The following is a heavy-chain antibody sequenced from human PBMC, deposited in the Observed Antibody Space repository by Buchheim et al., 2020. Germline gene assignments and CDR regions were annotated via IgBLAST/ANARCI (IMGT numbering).Heavy chain of an antibody. CDR3: ARAGIGCSGGSCYRLNWFDP. V-gene: IGHV4-34*01. Sequence: QVQLQQWGAGLLKPSETLSLTCAVYGGSFSGYYWSWIRQPPGKGLEWIGEINHSGSTNYNPSLKSRVTISVDTSKKQFSLKLSSVTAADTAVYYCARAGIGCSGGSCYRLNWFDPWGQGTL. D-gene: IGHD2-15*01. CDR1: GGSFSGYY. CDR2: INHSGST. J-gene: IGHJ5*02.